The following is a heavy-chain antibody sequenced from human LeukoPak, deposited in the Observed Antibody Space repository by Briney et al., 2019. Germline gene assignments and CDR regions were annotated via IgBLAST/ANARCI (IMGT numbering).Heavy chain of an antibody. J-gene: IGHJ6*02. CDR1: GGSISSYY. Sequence: SETLSLTCTVSGGSISSYYWSWIRQPPGEGLGWIGEIKHSGSTNYNPSLKSRVTISVDTSKNQFSLKLSSVTAADTAVYYCARIPTTVTPPRGMDVWGQGTTVTVSS. CDR2: IKHSGST. V-gene: IGHV4-34*01. D-gene: IGHD4-17*01. CDR3: ARIPTTVTPPRGMDV.